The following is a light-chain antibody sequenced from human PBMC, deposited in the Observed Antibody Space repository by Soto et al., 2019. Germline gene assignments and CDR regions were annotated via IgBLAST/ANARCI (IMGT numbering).Light chain of an antibody. CDR2: GAK. CDR1: QAISNY. Sequence: DIQMTQSPSSLSASVGDRVTITCRASQAISNYLNWYQQKPGKAPNLLIFGAKTLQSGVPSRFSGSGYGTDFTLTISSLQPEDFATYYCQQSYSMPITFGQGTRL. J-gene: IGKJ5*01. CDR3: QQSYSMPIT. V-gene: IGKV1-39*01.